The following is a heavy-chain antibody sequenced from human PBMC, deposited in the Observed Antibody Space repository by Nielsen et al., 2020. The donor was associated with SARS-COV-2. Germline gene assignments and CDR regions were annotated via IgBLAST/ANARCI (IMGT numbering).Heavy chain of an antibody. CDR3: ARGYTSGWYEDP. CDR2: INHSGST. CDR1: GGSFSGYY. Sequence: SETLSLTCAVSGGSFSGYYWSWIRQPPGKGLEWIGEINHSGSTNYNTSLKSRVTISVHSSRSQFSLKLTSVTAADTAIYYCARGYTSGWYEDPWGQGTLVTVSS. V-gene: IGHV4-34*01. J-gene: IGHJ5*02. D-gene: IGHD6-19*01.